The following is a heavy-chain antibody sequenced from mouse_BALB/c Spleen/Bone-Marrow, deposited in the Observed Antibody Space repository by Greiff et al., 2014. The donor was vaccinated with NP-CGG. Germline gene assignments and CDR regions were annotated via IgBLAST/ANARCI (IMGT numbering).Heavy chain of an antibody. D-gene: IGHD1-2*01. J-gene: IGHJ4*01. CDR2: ISSGSSTI. Sequence: EVQVVESGGGLAQPGGSRKLSCAASGFTFSSFGMHWVRQAPEKGLEWVAYISSGSSTIYYADTVKGRFTISRDNPKNTLFLQMTSLRSEDTAMYYCARSLLRLSYAMDYWGQGTSVTVSS. CDR3: ARSLLRLSYAMDY. V-gene: IGHV5-17*02. CDR1: GFTFSSFG.